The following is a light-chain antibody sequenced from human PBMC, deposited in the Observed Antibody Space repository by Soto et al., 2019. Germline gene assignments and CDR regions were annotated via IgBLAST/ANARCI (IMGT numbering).Light chain of an antibody. CDR1: QNVNTY. V-gene: IGKV1-39*01. CDR3: QESYSSLWGT. J-gene: IGKJ1*01. Sequence: DIQMTQSPSSLSASVGDRVTITCQTSQNVNTYLNWYQQKPGKAPKLLIYGASNLRSGVPLRFSGSGSGTDFTLTIGSLEPEDFATYYCQESYSSLWGTCGQGTKVEIK. CDR2: GAS.